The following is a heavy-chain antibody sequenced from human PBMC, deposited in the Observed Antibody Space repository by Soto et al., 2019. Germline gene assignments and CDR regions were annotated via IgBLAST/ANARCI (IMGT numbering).Heavy chain of an antibody. J-gene: IGHJ4*01. CDR1: GDSVSSNSAA. Sequence: SQTLSLTCAISGDSVSSNSAAWNWIRQSPSRGLEWLGRTYYNSKWYTDYAVSVKSRMTIDADTSKNHFSLNLSSVTPEDTALYYCARGRAFTTPGPNLDYWSQGTLVTVSS. V-gene: IGHV6-1*01. CDR2: TYYNSKWYT. CDR3: ARGRAFTTPGPNLDY. D-gene: IGHD2-2*01.